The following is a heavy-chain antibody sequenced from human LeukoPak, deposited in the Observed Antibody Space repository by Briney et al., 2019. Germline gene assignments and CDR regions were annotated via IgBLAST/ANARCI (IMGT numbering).Heavy chain of an antibody. D-gene: IGHD3-3*01. Sequence: GGSLRLSCAASGFTVSNNYMSWVRQAPGKRLEWVSDIYSDGTTFYADSVKGRFTISRDNSKNTLYLQMNSLRAEDTAVYHCARYDFILISYFDLWGRGALVTVSS. CDR2: IYSDGTT. CDR3: ARYDFILISYFDL. CDR1: GFTVSNNY. V-gene: IGHV3-53*01. J-gene: IGHJ2*01.